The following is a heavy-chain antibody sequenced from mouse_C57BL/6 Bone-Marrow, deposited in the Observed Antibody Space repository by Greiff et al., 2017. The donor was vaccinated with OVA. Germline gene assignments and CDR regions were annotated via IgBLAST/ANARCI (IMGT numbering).Heavy chain of an antibody. Sequence: QVQLQQSGAELVRPGASVTLSCKASGYTFTDYEMHWVKQTPVHGLEWIGAIDPETGGTAYNQKFKGKAILTAAKSSSTAYMELRSLTSEDSAVYYCTRDPYYGSSYGDYWGQGTTLTVSS. V-gene: IGHV1-15*01. CDR3: TRDPYYGSSYGDY. CDR1: GYTFTDYE. J-gene: IGHJ2*01. CDR2: IDPETGGT. D-gene: IGHD1-1*01.